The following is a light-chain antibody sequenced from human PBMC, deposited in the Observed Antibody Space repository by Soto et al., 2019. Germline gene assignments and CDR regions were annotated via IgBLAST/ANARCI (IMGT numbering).Light chain of an antibody. CDR1: ESISNN. V-gene: IGKV3-15*01. CDR2: GAS. J-gene: IGKJ1*01. Sequence: IVLTQSPSTLSLSPGARATLSCRASESISNNLAWSKQKPGQAPRLLRFGASTRATGIPARSSGSGSGTEFTLTISSLKSEDFEVYYCQQYNYWPKTFGQGTKVDIK. CDR3: QQYNYWPKT.